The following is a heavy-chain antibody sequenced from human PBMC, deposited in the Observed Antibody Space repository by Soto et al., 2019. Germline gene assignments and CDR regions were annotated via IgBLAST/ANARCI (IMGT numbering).Heavy chain of an antibody. CDR1: GFTFSSYA. V-gene: IGHV3-23*01. Sequence: PGGSLRLSCAASGFTFSSYAMSWVRQAPGKGLEWVSAISGSGGSTYYADSVKGRFTISRDNSKNTLYLQMNSLRAEDTAVYYCAKDPRDYGSGSYIGFDPWGQGTLVTVS. CDR3: AKDPRDYGSGSYIGFDP. CDR2: ISGSGGST. D-gene: IGHD3-10*01. J-gene: IGHJ5*02.